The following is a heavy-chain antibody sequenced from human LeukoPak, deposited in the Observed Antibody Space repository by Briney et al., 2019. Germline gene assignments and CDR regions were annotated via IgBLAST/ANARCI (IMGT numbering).Heavy chain of an antibody. CDR3: RYSSSSDYYYYMDV. CDR2: MNPNSGNT. Sequence: GASVKVSCKASGYTFTSYDTNWVRQATGQGLEWMGWMNPNSGNTGYAQKFQGRVTMTRNTSISTAYMELSSLRSEDTAVYYCRYSSSSDYYYYMDVWGKGTTVTVSS. V-gene: IGHV1-8*01. D-gene: IGHD6-6*01. CDR1: GYTFTSYD. J-gene: IGHJ6*03.